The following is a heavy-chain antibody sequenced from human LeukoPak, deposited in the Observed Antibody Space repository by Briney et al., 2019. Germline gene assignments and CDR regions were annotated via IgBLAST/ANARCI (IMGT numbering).Heavy chain of an antibody. V-gene: IGHV4-59*08. Sequence: SETLSLTCTVSGXSISSYYWSWIRQPPGKGLESIGYVSYSGSTNYNPSLKSRVTISVDTSKNQFSLKLSSVTAADTAVYYCARHASLTASATGTLDYWGQGTLVTVSS. CDR3: ARHASLTASATGTLDY. J-gene: IGHJ4*02. CDR2: VSYSGST. CDR1: GXSISSYY. D-gene: IGHD2-15*01.